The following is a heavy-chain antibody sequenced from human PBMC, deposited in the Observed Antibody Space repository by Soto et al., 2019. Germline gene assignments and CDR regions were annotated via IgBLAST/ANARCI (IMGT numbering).Heavy chain of an antibody. J-gene: IGHJ1*01. CDR2: IYPGDSDT. V-gene: IGHV5-51*01. CDR3: ARREWLPHAEYFQH. Sequence: GGSLKISCQGSRNSFTSHWIAWVRQIPGKGLEWMGIIYPGDSDTRYSPSFQGQVTISADKSISTAYLQWSSLKASDTAIYYCARREWLPHAEYFQHWGQGTLVTVSS. CDR1: RNSFTSHW. D-gene: IGHD6-19*01.